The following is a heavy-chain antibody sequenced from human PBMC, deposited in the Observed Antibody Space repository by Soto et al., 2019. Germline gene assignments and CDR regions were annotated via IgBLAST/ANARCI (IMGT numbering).Heavy chain of an antibody. CDR2: ISAYNGNT. Sequence: ASVEVSRKSSNYTFTSYGLSWVRQAPGQGLEWMGWISAYNGNTNYAQKLQGRVTMTTDTSTSTAYMELRSLRSDDTAVYYCAREVYYGSGSSLYWGQGTLVTVSS. D-gene: IGHD3-10*01. V-gene: IGHV1-18*01. J-gene: IGHJ4*02. CDR1: NYTFTSYG. CDR3: AREVYYGSGSSLY.